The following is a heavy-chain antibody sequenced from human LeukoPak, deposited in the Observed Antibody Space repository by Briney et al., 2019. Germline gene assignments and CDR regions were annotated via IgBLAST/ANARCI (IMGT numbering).Heavy chain of an antibody. Sequence: ASVKVSCKASGYTFTSYAMHWVRQAPGQRLEWMGWINAGNGNAKYSQKFQGRVTITRDTSASTAYMELSSLRSEDTAVYYCARRYSSGWYPFDYWGQGTLVTVSS. V-gene: IGHV1-3*01. CDR3: ARRYSSGWYPFDY. CDR2: INAGNGNA. CDR1: GYTFTSYA. J-gene: IGHJ4*02. D-gene: IGHD6-19*01.